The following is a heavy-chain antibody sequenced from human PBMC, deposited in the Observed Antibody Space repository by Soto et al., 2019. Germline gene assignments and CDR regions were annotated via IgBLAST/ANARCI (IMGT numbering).Heavy chain of an antibody. CDR1: GFTFSSYG. CDR2: IWYDGSNK. CDR3: ARDQLYLGFGEFERGYYSYGIDV. Sequence: QVQLVESGGGVVQPGRSLRLSCAASGFTFSSYGMHWVRQAPGKGLEWVAAIWYDGSNKYYADSVKGRFTISRDNSKNTLYLHMNSLRAESTAVYYCARDQLYLGFGEFERGYYSYGIDVWGQGTTVTASS. V-gene: IGHV3-33*01. D-gene: IGHD3-10*01. J-gene: IGHJ6*02.